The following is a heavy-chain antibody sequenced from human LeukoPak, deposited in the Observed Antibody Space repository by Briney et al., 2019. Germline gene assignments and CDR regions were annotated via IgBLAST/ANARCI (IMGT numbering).Heavy chain of an antibody. CDR3: ARRKKVLSYDYIWGSYRRPLDAFDI. CDR2: INHSGST. J-gene: IGHJ3*02. D-gene: IGHD3-16*02. V-gene: IGHV4-34*01. CDR1: GGSFSGYY. Sequence: SETLSLTCAVYGGSFSGYYWSWIRQPPGKGLEWIGEINHSGSTNYNPSLKSRVTISVDTSKNQFSLKLSSVTAADTAVYYCARRKKVLSYDYIWGSYRRPLDAFDIWGQGTMVTVSS.